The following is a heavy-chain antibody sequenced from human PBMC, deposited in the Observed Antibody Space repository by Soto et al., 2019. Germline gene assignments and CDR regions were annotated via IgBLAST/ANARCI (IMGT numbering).Heavy chain of an antibody. CDR3: ARILSGDYDSYYHMAV. CDR1: GFSLSNARMG. V-gene: IGHV2-26*01. CDR2: IFSNDEK. J-gene: IGHJ6*03. Sequence: SGPTLVNPTETLTLTCTVSGFSLSNARMGVSWIRQPPGKALEWLAHIFSNDEKSYSTSLKSRLTISKDTSKSQVVLTMTNMDPVDTATYYCARILSGDYDSYYHMAVWGKGTTGAVSS. D-gene: IGHD4-17*01.